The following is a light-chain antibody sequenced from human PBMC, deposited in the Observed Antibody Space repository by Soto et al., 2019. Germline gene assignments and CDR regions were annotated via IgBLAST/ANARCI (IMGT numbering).Light chain of an antibody. Sequence: ETVMTQSPATLSVSPGERATLSCRASQSVSSNLAWYQQKLGQAPRLLIYGASTRATDIPARFSGSGSGTEFTRTISSLQPEDFAVYYCQQYNDWPPQLTFGGGTKVEIK. CDR2: GAS. CDR1: QSVSSN. CDR3: QQYNDWPPQLT. J-gene: IGKJ4*01. V-gene: IGKV3-15*01.